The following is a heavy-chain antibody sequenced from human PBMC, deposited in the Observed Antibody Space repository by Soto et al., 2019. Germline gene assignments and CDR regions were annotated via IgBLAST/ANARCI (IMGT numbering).Heavy chain of an antibody. D-gene: IGHD2-21*02. Sequence: SLKVSCKASGGTFSSYAISWVRQAPGQGLEWMGGIIPIFGTANYAQKFQGRVTITADESTSTAYMELSSLRSEDTAVYYCARDLMPSAISAFDIWGQGTMVTVSS. CDR3: ARDLMPSAISAFDI. CDR2: IIPIFGTA. CDR1: GGTFSSYA. J-gene: IGHJ3*02. V-gene: IGHV1-69*13.